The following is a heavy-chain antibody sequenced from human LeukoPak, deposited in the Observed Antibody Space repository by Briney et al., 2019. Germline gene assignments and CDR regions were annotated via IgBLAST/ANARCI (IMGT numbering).Heavy chain of an antibody. V-gene: IGHV4-4*02. D-gene: IGHD1-26*01. CDR3: AFGSYLDAFDI. CDR2: IYHSGST. CDR1: GGSISSSNW. Sequence: SETLSLTCAVSGGSISSSNWWSWVRQPPGKGLEWIGEIYHSGSTNYNPSLKSRVTISVDKFKNQFSLKLSSVTAADTAVYYCAFGSYLDAFDIWGQGTMVTVSS. J-gene: IGHJ3*02.